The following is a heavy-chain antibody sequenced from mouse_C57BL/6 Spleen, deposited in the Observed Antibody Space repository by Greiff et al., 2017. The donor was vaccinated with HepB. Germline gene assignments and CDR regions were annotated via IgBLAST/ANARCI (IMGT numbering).Heavy chain of an antibody. CDR2: INPSSGYT. J-gene: IGHJ4*01. CDR1: GYTFTSYT. CDR3: ARGGGNYYYAMDY. V-gene: IGHV1-4*01. D-gene: IGHD2-1*01. Sequence: VQGVESGAELARPGASVKMSCKASGYTFTSYTMHWVKQRPGQGLEWIGYINPSSGYTKYNQKFKDKATLTADKSSSTAYMQLSSLASEDSAVYYWARGGGNYYYAMDYWGQGTSVTVSS.